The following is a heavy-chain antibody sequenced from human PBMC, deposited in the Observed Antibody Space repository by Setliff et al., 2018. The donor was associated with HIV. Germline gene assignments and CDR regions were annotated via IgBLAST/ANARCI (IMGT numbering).Heavy chain of an antibody. D-gene: IGHD5-12*01. CDR3: AKDPRAAVATSCDY. CDR2: ISGGGGST. Sequence: PGGSLRLSCAASGFTFSNYAMSWVRQAPGKGLEWVSTISGGGGSTDYADSVEGRFTISRDNSKNTLYLQMHSLRAEDTALYYCAKDPRAAVATSCDYWGQGTLVTVSS. V-gene: IGHV3-23*01. CDR1: GFTFSNYA. J-gene: IGHJ4*02.